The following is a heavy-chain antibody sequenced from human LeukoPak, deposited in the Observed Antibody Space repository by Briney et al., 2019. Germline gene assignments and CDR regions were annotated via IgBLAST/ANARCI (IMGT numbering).Heavy chain of an antibody. CDR1: GFTFSSHG. V-gene: IGHV3-23*01. D-gene: IGHD5-24*01. CDR2: IIPSGHTT. J-gene: IGHJ4*02. CDR3: AKDDRWLQFCC. Sequence: GGSLRLSCVDSGFTFSSHGMNWVRQAPGKGLEWVSGIIPSGHTTYYADSVRGRFTISRDNSRNTVYLQMNSLRAEDTAVYYCAKDDRWLQFCCWGQGTLLTVSA.